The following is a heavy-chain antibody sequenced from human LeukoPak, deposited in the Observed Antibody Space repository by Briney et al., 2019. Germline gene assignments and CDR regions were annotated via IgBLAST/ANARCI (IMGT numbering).Heavy chain of an antibody. Sequence: PGGSLRLSCAASGFTFSSYWMHWVRQAPGNGLVWVSRINTDGGSTSYADSVKGRFTISRDNAKNTLYLQMNSLRAEDTAVYYCARPYDFWSGYPGYWGQGTLVTVSS. D-gene: IGHD3-3*01. CDR1: GFTFSSYW. CDR3: ARPYDFWSGYPGY. CDR2: INTDGGST. V-gene: IGHV3-74*01. J-gene: IGHJ4*02.